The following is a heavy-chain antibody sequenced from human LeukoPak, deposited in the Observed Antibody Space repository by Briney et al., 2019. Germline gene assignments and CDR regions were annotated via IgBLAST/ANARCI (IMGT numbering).Heavy chain of an antibody. CDR3: ARRPIPGRCLASGTCHTSDP. CDR1: GFSFSDHA. Sequence: PGGSLRLTCAASGFSFSDHAMHWVRQAPGKGLEWVSLIAFGSANKYYADSVKGRFTIARDNSQNILYLQMNSLRVEDTAVYYCARRPIPGRCLASGTCHTSDPWGQGTLVTVSS. D-gene: IGHD1-1*01. V-gene: IGHV3-30*04. J-gene: IGHJ5*02. CDR2: IAFGSANK.